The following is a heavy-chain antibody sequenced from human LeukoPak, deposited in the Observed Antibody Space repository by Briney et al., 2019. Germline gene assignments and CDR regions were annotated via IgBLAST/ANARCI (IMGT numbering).Heavy chain of an antibody. J-gene: IGHJ4*02. Sequence: PSETLSLTCTVSGGSISSYYWSWIRQPPGKGLEWIGYIYYSGSTNYNPSLKSRVTISVDTSKNQFSLKLSSVTAADTAVYYCARGDYCSSTSCYSPPGYWGQGTLVTVSS. CDR3: ARGDYCSSTSCYSPPGY. CDR2: IYYSGST. D-gene: IGHD2-2*01. V-gene: IGHV4-59*01. CDR1: GGSISSYY.